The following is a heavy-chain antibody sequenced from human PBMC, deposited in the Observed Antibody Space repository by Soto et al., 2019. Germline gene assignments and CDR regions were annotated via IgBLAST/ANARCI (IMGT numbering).Heavy chain of an antibody. D-gene: IGHD3-22*01. Sequence: ASVKVSCKASGYTFTSYYMHWVRQAPGQGLEWMGIINPSGGSTSYAQKFQGRVTMTRDTSTSTVYMELSSLRSEDTAVYYCARARYYYDSSGYYLFDYWGQGTLVTVYS. CDR3: ARARYYYDSSGYYLFDY. CDR2: INPSGGST. V-gene: IGHV1-46*01. CDR1: GYTFTSYY. J-gene: IGHJ4*02.